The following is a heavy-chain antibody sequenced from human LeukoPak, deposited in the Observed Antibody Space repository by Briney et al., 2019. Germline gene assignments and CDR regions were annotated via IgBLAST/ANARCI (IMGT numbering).Heavy chain of an antibody. J-gene: IGHJ4*02. CDR2: ISYDGSNK. CDR3: AKDRGWLQPIDY. CDR1: GFTFSSYG. Sequence: GRSLRLSCAASGFTFSSYGMHWVRKAPGKGLEWVAVISYDGSNKYYADSVKGRFTISRDNSKNTLYLQMNSLRAEDTAVYYCAKDRGWLQPIDYWGQGTLVTVSS. D-gene: IGHD5-24*01. V-gene: IGHV3-30*18.